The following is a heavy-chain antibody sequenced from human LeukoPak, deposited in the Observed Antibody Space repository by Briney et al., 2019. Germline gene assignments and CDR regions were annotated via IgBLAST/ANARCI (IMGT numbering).Heavy chain of an antibody. V-gene: IGHV3-30-3*01. Sequence: GGSLRLSCAASGFTFSSYALQWVRQAPGKGLEWVAIISHDGNTKHYADSVKGRFTISRDNSKDTPYLQMNSLRVEDTAVYYCARDGGNPRGYYHYGMDVWGQGTTVTVSS. CDR3: ARDGGNPRGYYHYGMDV. CDR1: GFTFSSYA. D-gene: IGHD1-14*01. J-gene: IGHJ6*02. CDR2: ISHDGNTK.